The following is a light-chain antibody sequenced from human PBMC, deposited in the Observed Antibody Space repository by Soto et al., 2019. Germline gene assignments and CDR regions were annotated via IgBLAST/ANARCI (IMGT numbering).Light chain of an antibody. V-gene: IGKV3-15*01. CDR1: QSVSGN. J-gene: IGKJ1*01. Sequence: EIVMTQSPATLSVSPGERATLSCRASQSVSGNLAWYQQKPGQAPRLLIYGASTRATGIPARFSGSGSGTEFTLTVSSLQSEDFAVYYCQQYNNWPRTFGQGTKVEIK. CDR2: GAS. CDR3: QQYNNWPRT.